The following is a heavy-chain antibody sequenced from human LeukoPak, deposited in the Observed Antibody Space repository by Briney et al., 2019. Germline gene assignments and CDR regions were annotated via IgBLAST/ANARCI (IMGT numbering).Heavy chain of an antibody. D-gene: IGHD6-13*01. CDR2: IYYSGST. V-gene: IGHV4-38-2*02. J-gene: IGHJ4*02. Sequence: SSETLSLTCTVSGYSISSGYYWGWIRQPPGKGLEWIGSIYYSGSTYYNPSLKSRVTISVDTSKNQFSLKLSSVTAADTAVYYCARATVAAAAPGGYWGQGTLVTVSS. CDR1: GYSISSGYY. CDR3: ARATVAAAAPGGY.